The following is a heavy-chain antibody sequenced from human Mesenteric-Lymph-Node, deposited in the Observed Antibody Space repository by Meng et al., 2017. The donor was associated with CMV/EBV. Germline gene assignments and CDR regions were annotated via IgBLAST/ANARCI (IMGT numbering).Heavy chain of an antibody. V-gene: IGHV1-2*02. Sequence: ASVKVSCKASGYTFTGYYMHWVRQAPGQGLEWMGWINPNSGGTDYAQKFQGRVTMTWDTSISTFYMELSRLKSDDTAVYYCARDDDALGASQPDRFDPWGQGTLVTVSS. CDR1: GYTFTGYY. CDR3: ARDDDALGASQPDRFDP. D-gene: IGHD1-26*01. CDR2: INPNSGGT. J-gene: IGHJ5*02.